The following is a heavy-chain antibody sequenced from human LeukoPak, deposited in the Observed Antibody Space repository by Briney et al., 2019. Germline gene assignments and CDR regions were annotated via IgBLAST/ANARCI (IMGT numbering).Heavy chain of an antibody. V-gene: IGHV1-2*02. D-gene: IGHD3-3*01. J-gene: IGHJ4*02. CDR1: GYTFTGYY. Sequence: GASVKVSCKASGYTFTGYYMHWVRQAPGQGLEWMGWINPNSGGTNYAQKFQGRVTMTRDTSISTAYMELSRLRSDDTAVYYCARDRHILGVVDGLCYWGQGTLVTVSS. CDR2: INPNSGGT. CDR3: ARDRHILGVVDGLCY.